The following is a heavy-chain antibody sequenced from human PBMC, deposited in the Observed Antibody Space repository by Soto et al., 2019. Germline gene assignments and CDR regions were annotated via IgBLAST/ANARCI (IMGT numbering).Heavy chain of an antibody. CDR3: ARDYYGLTSGWFDP. CDR1: GYTFTSYG. J-gene: IGHJ5*02. Sequence: GASVKVSCKASGYTFTSYGISWVRQAPGQGLEWMGGIIPIFGTANYAQKFQGRVTITADESTSTAYMELSSLRSEDTAVYYCARDYYGLTSGWFDPWGQGTLVTVSS. CDR2: IIPIFGTA. D-gene: IGHD3-10*01. V-gene: IGHV1-69*13.